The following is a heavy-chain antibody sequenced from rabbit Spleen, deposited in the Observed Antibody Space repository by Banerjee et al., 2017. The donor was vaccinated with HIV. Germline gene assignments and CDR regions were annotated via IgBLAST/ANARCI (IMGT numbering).Heavy chain of an antibody. CDR1: GFDFSSNQW. V-gene: IGHV1S45*01. CDR3: VNDPYGLRGGGGVL. CDR2: IYGGASRTT. Sequence: EHLEESGGDLVQPEGSLTLTCKASGFDFSSNQWICWVRQAPGKGPEWIACIYGGASRTTYYASWAEGRSTISKTSSTTVTLQMTRLIAADTATYFCVNDPYGLRGGGGVLWGQGTLVTVS. J-gene: IGHJ3*01. D-gene: IGHD3-1*01.